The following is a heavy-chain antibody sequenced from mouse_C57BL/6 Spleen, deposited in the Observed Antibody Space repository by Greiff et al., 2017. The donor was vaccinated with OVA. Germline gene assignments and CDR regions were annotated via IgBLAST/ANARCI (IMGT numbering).Heavy chain of an antibody. J-gene: IGHJ2*01. D-gene: IGHD2-5*01. CDR3: ARDYYSNFYY. V-gene: IGHV1-52*01. Sequence: QVQLQQPGAELLRPGSSVKLSCKASGYTFTSYWMHWVKQRPIQGLEWIGNIDPSDSETHYNQKFKDKATLTVDKSSSTAYMQLSSLTSEDSAVYYCARDYYSNFYYWGQGTTLTVSS. CDR2: IDPSDSET. CDR1: GYTFTSYW.